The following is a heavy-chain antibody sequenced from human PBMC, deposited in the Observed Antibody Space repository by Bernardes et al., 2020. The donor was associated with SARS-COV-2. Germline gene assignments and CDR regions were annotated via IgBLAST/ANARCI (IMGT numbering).Heavy chain of an antibody. Sequence: ASVKVSCKASGYTFSDYYLHWVRRTPGQGLEWMGWINPKRSGTSYAQKFQGRVTMTRDTSISTYYLQLSSLTSDDTAVYYCARGSYIVPMTYAAEDYKSLDPCGQGTLVTVSS. CDR2: INPKRSGT. CDR3: ARGSYIVPMTYAAEDYKSLDP. J-gene: IGHJ5*02. V-gene: IGHV1-2*02. D-gene: IGHD2-8*01. CDR1: GYTFSDYY.